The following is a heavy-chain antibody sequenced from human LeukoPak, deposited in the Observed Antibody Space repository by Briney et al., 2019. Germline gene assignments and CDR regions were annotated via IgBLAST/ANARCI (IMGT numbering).Heavy chain of an antibody. V-gene: IGHV3-48*03. CDR2: ITSSGSTI. CDR3: ARGAENYYYGMDV. CDR1: GFTFSSFE. J-gene: IGHJ6*02. Sequence: GGSLRLSCAASGFTFSSFEMNWVRQAQGKGRGWVSYITSSGSTIHYADSVKGRFTISRDNAKNSLYLQMSSLRAEDTGVYYCARGAENYYYGMDVWGQGSTVTVSS.